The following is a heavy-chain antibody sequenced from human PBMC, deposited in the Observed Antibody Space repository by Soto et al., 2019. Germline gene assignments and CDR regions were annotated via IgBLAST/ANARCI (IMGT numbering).Heavy chain of an antibody. V-gene: IGHV3-23*01. CDR1: GFSFSNYA. CDR2: VRGVDTST. CDR3: AKGGYASPFDY. J-gene: IGHJ4*02. Sequence: VQLLESGGGLVQPGGSLRLSCAASGFSFSNYALTWVRQAPGKGLEWVSTVRGVDTSTYYADSVMGRFTISRDNSMNTLFLDMSSLRAEDTAIYYCAKGGYASPFDYWGLGTLVTVSS. D-gene: IGHD1-1*01.